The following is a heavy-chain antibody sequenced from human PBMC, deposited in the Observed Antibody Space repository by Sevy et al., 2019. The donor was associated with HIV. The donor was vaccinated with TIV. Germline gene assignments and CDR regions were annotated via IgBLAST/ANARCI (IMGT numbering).Heavy chain of an antibody. CDR3: ARGLNYYVSGSFDY. CDR1: GVSITSGNSY. Sequence: SETLSLTCSVSGVSITSGNSYWSWIRQPPGKGLEWIGYIFYNGNTNYNPTLESRVTMSVDTSNSQFSLILRSVTAADTAVYYCARGLNYYVSGSFDYWGQGTLVTVSS. J-gene: IGHJ4*02. CDR2: IFYNGNT. V-gene: IGHV4-61*01. D-gene: IGHD3-10*01.